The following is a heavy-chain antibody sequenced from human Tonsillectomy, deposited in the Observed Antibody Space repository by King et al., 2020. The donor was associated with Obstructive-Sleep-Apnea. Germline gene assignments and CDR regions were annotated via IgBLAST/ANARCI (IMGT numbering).Heavy chain of an antibody. CDR1: GFTFSTFA. Sequence: DVQLVESGGGLVQPGGSLRLSCAASGFTFSTFAMNWVRQAPGKGLDWVSAISGSGGATYYADSVKGRFTISRDNSKNTLYLQMSSLRADDTAVYYCAKTYNFGEFAPDFYYGLDVWGQGTTVAVSS. J-gene: IGHJ6*02. D-gene: IGHD3-10*01. CDR2: ISGSGGAT. CDR3: AKTYNFGEFAPDFYYGLDV. V-gene: IGHV3-23*04.